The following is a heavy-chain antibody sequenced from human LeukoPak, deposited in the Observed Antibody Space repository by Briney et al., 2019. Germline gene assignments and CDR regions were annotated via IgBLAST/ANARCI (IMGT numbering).Heavy chain of an antibody. V-gene: IGHV4-4*07. D-gene: IGHD3-22*01. CDR3: ARERYYYDSSGYHSDAFDI. CDR1: GGSISSYY. J-gene: IGHJ3*02. CDR2: IYTSGST. Sequence: SETLSLTCTVSGGSISSYYWSWIRQPAGKGLEWIGRIYTSGSTNYNPSLKSRVTMSVDTSKNQFSLKLSSVTAADTAVYYCARERYYYDSSGYHSDAFDIWGQGTMVTVSS.